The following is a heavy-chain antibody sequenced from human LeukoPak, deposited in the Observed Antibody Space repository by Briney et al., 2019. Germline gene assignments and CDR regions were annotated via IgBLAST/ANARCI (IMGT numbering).Heavy chain of an antibody. CDR3: ARGRTEAAAGRQIDP. V-gene: IGHV4-34*01. Sequence: SETLSLTCAVYGGSFSGYYWSWIRQPPGKGLEWIGEINHSGSTNYNPSLKSRVTISVDTSKNQFSLKLSSVTAADTAVYYCARGRTEAAAGRQIDPWGQGTLVTVSS. D-gene: IGHD6-13*01. J-gene: IGHJ5*02. CDR2: INHSGST. CDR1: GGSFSGYY.